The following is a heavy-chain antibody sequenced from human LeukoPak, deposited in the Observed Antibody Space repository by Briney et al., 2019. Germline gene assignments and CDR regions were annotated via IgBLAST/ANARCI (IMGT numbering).Heavy chain of an antibody. J-gene: IGHJ4*02. CDR3: AKDPGDFDY. CDR1: GFTFSSCG. V-gene: IGHV3-30*02. Sequence: GGSLRVSCAASGFTFSSCGMHWVSQAPGKGLEWVAFIRYDGSNKYYADSVKGRFTISRDNSKNTQYLQMNSLRAEDTAVYYCAKDPGDFDYWGQGTLVTVSS. CDR2: IRYDGSNK.